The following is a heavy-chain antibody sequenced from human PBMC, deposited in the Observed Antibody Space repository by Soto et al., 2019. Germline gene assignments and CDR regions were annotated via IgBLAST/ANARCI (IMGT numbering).Heavy chain of an antibody. V-gene: IGHV3-23*01. CDR2: ISRDGANR. CDR3: VSWFSAHFDY. J-gene: IGHJ4*02. D-gene: IGHD3-10*01. Sequence: GSLRLSCAASGVTSGDLGMSWVRQCPWRGLEWVSTISRDGANRHYADSVNGRFTISRDNSRNTVDLHMARLRAEDTARYYCVSWFSAHFDYWGQGIVVTVS. CDR1: GVTSGDLG.